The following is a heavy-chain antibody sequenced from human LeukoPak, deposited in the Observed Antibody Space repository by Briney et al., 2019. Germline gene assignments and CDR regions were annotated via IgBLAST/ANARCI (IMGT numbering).Heavy chain of an antibody. CDR3: ALVSY. J-gene: IGHJ3*01. CDR1: GFTFNGHW. V-gene: IGHV3-74*01. Sequence: GGSLRLSCEASGFTFNGHWMHWVRQAPGKGLVWVSRTNTDGSSTTYADSVKGRFTISRDNAKNTLYLQMNSLRADDTAVYYCALVSYWGQGTMVTVSS. D-gene: IGHD6-6*01. CDR2: TNTDGSST.